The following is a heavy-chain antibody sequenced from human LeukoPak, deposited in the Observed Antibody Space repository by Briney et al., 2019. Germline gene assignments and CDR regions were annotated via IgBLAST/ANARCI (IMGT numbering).Heavy chain of an antibody. V-gene: IGHV3-48*03. CDR1: GFTFSTYE. J-gene: IGHJ4*02. CDR3: ARGAYYYFF. CDR2: ISSSGSTI. Sequence: GGSLRLSCAASGFTFSTYEMNWVRQAPGKGLEWLSYISSSGSTIYYADSVKGRFTISRDNARNSLYLQMNSLRAEDTAVYYCARGAYYYFFWGQGTLVTVSS. D-gene: IGHD3-10*01.